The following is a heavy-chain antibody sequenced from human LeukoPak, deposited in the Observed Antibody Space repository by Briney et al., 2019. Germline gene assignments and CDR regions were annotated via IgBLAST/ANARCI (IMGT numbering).Heavy chain of an antibody. D-gene: IGHD3-3*01. V-gene: IGHV4-34*01. J-gene: IGHJ6*03. CDR2: INHSGST. Sequence: PSETLSLTCAVYGGSFSGYYWIWIRQPPEKGLEWIGEINHSGSTYYNPSLKSRVTISLDTSENQFSMKLSSVTAADTAVYYCARGPRLRFLEWSHKHSYYYFYMDVWGKGTTVTVSS. CDR1: GGSFSGYY. CDR3: ARGPRLRFLEWSHKHSYYYFYMDV.